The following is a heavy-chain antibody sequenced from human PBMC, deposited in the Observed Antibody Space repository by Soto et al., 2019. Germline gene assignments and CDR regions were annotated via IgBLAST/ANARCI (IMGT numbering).Heavy chain of an antibody. J-gene: IGHJ4*02. CDR3: AKATTNGGWFNPFDS. D-gene: IGHD6-19*01. CDR1: GFSFVNYA. CDR2: LSGSGTST. Sequence: QTGGSLRLSCAASGFSFVNYAMNWVRQAPGKGLEWVSGLSGSGTSTYYADSVEGRFTISRDNSRDTLFLQMNSLTADDTAVYYCAKATTNGGWFNPFDSWGQGALVTVSS. V-gene: IGHV3-23*01.